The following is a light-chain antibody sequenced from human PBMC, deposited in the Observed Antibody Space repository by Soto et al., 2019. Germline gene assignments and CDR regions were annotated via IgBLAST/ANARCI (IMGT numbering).Light chain of an antibody. CDR2: VGTGGNVG. CDR3: GADHGIGINFVLHRV. J-gene: IGLJ3*02. Sequence: QSVLTQPPSASASLGASVTLTCTLSSGYSNYKMDWYQQRPGKGPRFVMRVGTGGNVGSKGEGIPDRFSVLGSGLSRYLTIKNIQEADESDYHCGADHGIGINFVLHRVFGGGTKLTVL. V-gene: IGLV9-49*01. CDR1: SGYSNYK.